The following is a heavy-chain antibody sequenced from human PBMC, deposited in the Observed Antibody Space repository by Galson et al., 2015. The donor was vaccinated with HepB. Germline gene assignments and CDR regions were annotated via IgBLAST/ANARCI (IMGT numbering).Heavy chain of an antibody. J-gene: IGHJ4*02. D-gene: IGHD7-27*01. Sequence: SLRLSCAASGFTFGSYAMHWVRQTPGRGLEWVAVISFDGRKTYHIDSVKGRFTISRDNSKNTLFLQMNSLRPEDTAVFYCARERNNLGLDYWGRGTLVTVSS. CDR3: ARERNNLGLDY. CDR1: GFTFGSYA. CDR2: ISFDGRKT. V-gene: IGHV3-30*04.